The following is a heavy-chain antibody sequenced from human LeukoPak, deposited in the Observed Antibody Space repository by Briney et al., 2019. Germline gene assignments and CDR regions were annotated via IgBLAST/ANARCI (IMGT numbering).Heavy chain of an antibody. CDR2: INHSGST. J-gene: IGHJ6*03. CDR3: ARLFMVRGATYYYYYMDV. CDR1: GGSFSGYY. V-gene: IGHV4-34*01. D-gene: IGHD3-10*01. Sequence: SSETLSLTCGVYGGSFSGYYWSWIRQPPGKGLEWIGEINHSGSTNYNPSLKSRVTISVDTSKNQFSLKLSSVTAADTAVYYCARLFMVRGATYYYYYMDVWGKGTTVTISS.